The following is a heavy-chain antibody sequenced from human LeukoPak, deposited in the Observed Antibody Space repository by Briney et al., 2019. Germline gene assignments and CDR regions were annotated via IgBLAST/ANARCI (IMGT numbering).Heavy chain of an antibody. CDR3: ARRGDSPMIGDH. D-gene: IGHD3-10*02. V-gene: IGHV3-48*01. J-gene: IGHJ4*02. Sequence: GGSLRLSCAASGFTFSSYGMNSVRQAPGKGLEWLSYLSNTGNIHYAQSVKGRFTISRDNAKSSLYLQMDGLRAEDTAVYYCARRGDSPMIGDHWGQGILVTVAS. CDR1: GFTFSSYG. CDR2: LSNTGNI.